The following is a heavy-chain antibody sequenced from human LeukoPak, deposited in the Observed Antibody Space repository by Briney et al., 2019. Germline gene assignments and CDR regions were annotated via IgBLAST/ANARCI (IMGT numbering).Heavy chain of an antibody. D-gene: IGHD3-10*01. Sequence: ASVKVSCKASGYTFTSYDINWVRQATGQGLEWMGWMNPNSGGTNYAQKFQGRVTMTRDTSISTAYMELSRLRSDDTAVYYCARAGVAFTRLYYFDYWGQGTLVTVSS. CDR1: GYTFTSYD. CDR3: ARAGVAFTRLYYFDY. CDR2: MNPNSGGT. V-gene: IGHV1-2*02. J-gene: IGHJ4*02.